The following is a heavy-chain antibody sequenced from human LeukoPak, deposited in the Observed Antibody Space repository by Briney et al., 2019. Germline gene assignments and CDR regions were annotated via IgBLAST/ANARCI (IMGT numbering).Heavy chain of an antibody. Sequence: GGSLRLSCAASGYTFSSHWMRWVRQAPGKGLVWVSRIKDDGSHTNYADSVKGRFTISRDNAKNTLSLRMNSLRAEDTAVYYCARGSGIITGIDEWGQGTLVTVSS. J-gene: IGHJ4*02. CDR1: GYTFSSHW. V-gene: IGHV3-74*01. CDR3: ARGSGIITGIDE. D-gene: IGHD6-25*01. CDR2: IKDDGSHT.